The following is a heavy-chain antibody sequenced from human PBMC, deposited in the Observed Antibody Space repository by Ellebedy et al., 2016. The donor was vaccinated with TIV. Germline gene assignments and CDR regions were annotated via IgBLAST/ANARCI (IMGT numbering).Heavy chain of an antibody. J-gene: IGHJ2*01. CDR2: IDPSDSYT. Sequence: GESLKISCNGSGYKFTSYWINWVRLMPGKGLEWMGRIDPSDSYTNYSPSFEGHVIISVDKSISTAYLQLSSLKASDTAVYYCARDPFYGGTSGYFDLWGRGTLVTVSS. CDR1: GYKFTSYW. CDR3: ARDPFYGGTSGYFDL. V-gene: IGHV5-10-1*01. D-gene: IGHD4-23*01.